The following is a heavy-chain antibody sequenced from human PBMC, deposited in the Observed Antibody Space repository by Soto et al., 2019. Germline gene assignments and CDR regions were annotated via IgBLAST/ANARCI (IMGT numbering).Heavy chain of an antibody. J-gene: IGHJ4*02. D-gene: IGHD6-19*01. Sequence: LRLSCAASGFTFSSYAMSWVRQAPGKGLEWVSAISGSGGSTCYADSVKGRFTISRDNSKNTLYLQMNSLRAEDTAVYYCVKKRIAVAGTGDLYYFDYWGQGTLVTVSS. V-gene: IGHV3-23*01. CDR1: GFTFSSYA. CDR3: VKKRIAVAGTGDLYYFDY. CDR2: ISGSGGST.